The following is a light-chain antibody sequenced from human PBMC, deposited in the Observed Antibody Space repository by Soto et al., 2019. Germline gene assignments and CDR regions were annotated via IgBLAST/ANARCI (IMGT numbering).Light chain of an antibody. J-gene: IGKJ4*01. CDR3: QQFNSYPT. CDR1: QGISTY. V-gene: IGKV1-9*01. CDR2: AAS. Sequence: DIQLTQSPSFLSASVGDGVTITCRASQGISTYLAWYQQRPGKAPKLLIYAASTLQSGVPSRFSGSGSGTEFTPTISSLQPEDFATYFCQQFNSYPTFGGGTKVEIK.